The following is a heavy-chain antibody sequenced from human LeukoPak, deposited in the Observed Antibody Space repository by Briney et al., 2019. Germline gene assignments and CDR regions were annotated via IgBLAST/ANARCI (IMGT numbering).Heavy chain of an antibody. CDR2: ISSSGTTI. D-gene: IGHD3-22*01. V-gene: IGHV3-48*01. J-gene: IGHJ4*02. Sequence: GGSLRLSCAASGFTFSLFGMNWVRQAPGKGLEWVSYISSSGTTIYCADSVKGRFTISRDNAKNSLYLQMNSLRAEDTAVYYCARGGTYYYDSSGYHDYWGQGTLVTVSS. CDR1: GFTFSLFG. CDR3: ARGGTYYYDSSGYHDY.